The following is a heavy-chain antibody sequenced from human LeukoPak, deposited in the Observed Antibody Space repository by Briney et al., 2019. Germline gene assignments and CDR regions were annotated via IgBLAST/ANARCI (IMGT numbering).Heavy chain of an antibody. CDR1: GYTFTSYY. J-gene: IGHJ5*02. CDR2: INPSGGST. D-gene: IGHD3-9*01. V-gene: IGHV1-46*01. CDR3: ATYRSSPGYYRQWFDP. Sequence: PVASVKVSCKASGYTFTSYYMHWVRQAPGQGLEWMGIINPSGGSTSYAQKFQGRVTMTRDMSTSTVYMELSSLRSEDTAVYCCATYRSSPGYYRQWFDPWGQGTLVTVSS.